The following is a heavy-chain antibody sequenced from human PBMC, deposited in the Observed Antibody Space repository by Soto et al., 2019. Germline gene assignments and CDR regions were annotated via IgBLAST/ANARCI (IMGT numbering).Heavy chain of an antibody. Sequence: EVQLVESGGGLVKPGGSLRLSCAASGFRFTNAWMNWFRQAPGKGLEWVGPIRTNAEAETTDYSTPVTCRFTISRDDSKNTLYLQVNSLRMEGTAVHYCTTGSDGGYWGQGALVTVSS. CDR3: TTGSDGGY. V-gene: IGHV3-15*07. CDR2: IRTNAEAETT. J-gene: IGHJ4*02. D-gene: IGHD1-26*01. CDR1: GFRFTNAW.